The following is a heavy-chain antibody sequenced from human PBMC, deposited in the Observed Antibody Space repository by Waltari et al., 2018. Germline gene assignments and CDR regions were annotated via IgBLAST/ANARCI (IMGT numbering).Heavy chain of an antibody. CDR3: ARGLETRHRLKYNWFDP. V-gene: IGHV4-34*01. J-gene: IGHJ5*02. Sequence: QVQLQQWGAGLLKPSETLSLTCTVYGGSFSGYYWSWLRQPPGKGLEWIGEINHSGSTNYSPSRKSRVTISVDTSKNQCSLKLSSVTAADTAVYYCARGLETRHRLKYNWFDPWGQGTLVTVSS. CDR1: GGSFSGYY. D-gene: IGHD6-25*01. CDR2: INHSGST.